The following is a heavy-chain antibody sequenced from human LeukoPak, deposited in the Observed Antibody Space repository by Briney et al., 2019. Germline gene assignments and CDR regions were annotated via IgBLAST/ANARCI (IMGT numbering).Heavy chain of an antibody. CDR1: GYTFTGYY. V-gene: IGHV1-2*02. CDR2: INPNSGGT. Sequence: GASVKVSCKASGYTFTGYYMHWVRQAPGQGLEWMGWINPNSGGTNYAQKFQGRVTMTRDTSISTAYMELSRLRSDDTAVYYCAREPGYSSSLGGLPFDYWGQGTLVTVSS. D-gene: IGHD6-13*01. CDR3: AREPGYSSSLGGLPFDY. J-gene: IGHJ4*02.